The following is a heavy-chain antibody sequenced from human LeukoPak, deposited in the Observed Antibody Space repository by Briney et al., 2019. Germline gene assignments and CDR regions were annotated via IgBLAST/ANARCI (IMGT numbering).Heavy chain of an antibody. CDR1: GGSFSGYY. J-gene: IGHJ6*02. CDR2: INHSGST. D-gene: IGHD2-2*01. CDR3: ASKCSSTSCYPYGMDV. Sequence: SETLSLTCAVYGGSFSGYYWSWIRQPPGKGLEGVGEINHSGSTNYNPALKSGVTISVDTSKHQSSLKLSSVTAADTAVYYCASKCSSTSCYPYGMDVWGQGTTVTVSS. V-gene: IGHV4-34*01.